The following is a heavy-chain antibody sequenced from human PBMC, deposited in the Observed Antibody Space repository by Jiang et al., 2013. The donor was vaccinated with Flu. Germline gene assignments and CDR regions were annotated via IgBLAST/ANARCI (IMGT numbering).Heavy chain of an antibody. CDR2: MNPNSGNT. Sequence: VKVSCKASGYTFTSYDINWVRQATGQGLEWMGWMNPNSGNTGYAQKFQGRVTMTRNTSISTAYMELSSLRSEDTAVYYCAREDQTYYDFWSGYAKKNWFDPWGQGTLVTVSS. CDR1: GYTFTSYD. D-gene: IGHD3-3*01. V-gene: IGHV1-8*01. J-gene: IGHJ5*02. CDR3: AREDQTYYDFWSGYAKKNWFDP.